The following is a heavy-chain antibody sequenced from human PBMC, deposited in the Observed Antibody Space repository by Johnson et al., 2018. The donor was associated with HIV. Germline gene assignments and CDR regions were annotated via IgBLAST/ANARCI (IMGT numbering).Heavy chain of an antibody. CDR3: ARSPYSSGWYNGFQWAFGI. D-gene: IGHD6-13*01. Sequence: EQLVASGGGLVKAGGSLRLSCAASGFTFSGSAMHWVRQASGKGLEWVGRIRSKANSYATAYAASVKGRFTISRDDSKNTAYLQMNSLRAEDTAVYYCARSPYSSGWYNGFQWAFGIWGQGTMVTVSS. CDR2: IRSKANSYAT. J-gene: IGHJ3*02. V-gene: IGHV3-73*01. CDR1: GFTFSGSA.